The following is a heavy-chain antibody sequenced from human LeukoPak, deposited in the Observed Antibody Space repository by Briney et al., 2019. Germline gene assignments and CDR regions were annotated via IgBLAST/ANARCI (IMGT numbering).Heavy chain of an antibody. V-gene: IGHV4-59*08. CDR1: GGSVSSHD. Sequence: PSETLSLTWTVAGGSVSSHDWSWIRQPPGKGLEWVGYINVDGGTNYTPSLKSRVAISVHTSKNPFSLKLSPVTAAHTAVYYCARHFTPAAAGSFDYWGQGTLVTVSS. D-gene: IGHD6-13*01. J-gene: IGHJ4*02. CDR3: ARHFTPAAAGSFDY. CDR2: INVDGGT.